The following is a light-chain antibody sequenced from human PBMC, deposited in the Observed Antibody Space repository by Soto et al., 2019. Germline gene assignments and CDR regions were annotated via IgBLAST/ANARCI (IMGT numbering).Light chain of an antibody. Sequence: QSVLTQPPSASATPGQRVTISCSGSSSNIARRSVYWYQQLPGTAPKLLMYSSDLRPSGVPDRFPGSKSGTTASLAISGVQAEDEADYYWSTWDDNLNGWVFRRGTKLTVL. J-gene: IGLJ3*02. CDR2: SSD. CDR1: SSNIARRS. V-gene: IGLV1-44*01. CDR3: STWDDNLNGWV.